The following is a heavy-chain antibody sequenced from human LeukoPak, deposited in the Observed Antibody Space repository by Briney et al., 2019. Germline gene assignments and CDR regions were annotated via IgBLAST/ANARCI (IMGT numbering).Heavy chain of an antibody. CDR1: GGSISSYY. Sequence: SETLSLTCTVSGGSISSYYWSWIRQPPGKGLEWIGYIYYSGSTNYNPSLKSRVTISVDTSKNQFSLKLSSVTAADTAVYHCARNHSGYDRFDYWGQGTLVTVSS. CDR2: IYYSGST. J-gene: IGHJ4*02. D-gene: IGHD5-12*01. CDR3: ARNHSGYDRFDY. V-gene: IGHV4-59*01.